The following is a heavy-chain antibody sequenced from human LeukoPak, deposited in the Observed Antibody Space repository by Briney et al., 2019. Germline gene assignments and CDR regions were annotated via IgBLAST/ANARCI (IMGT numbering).Heavy chain of an antibody. CDR3: ARDPPAEAINTYA. CDR1: GLTVSDNY. CDR2: IYSGGDT. J-gene: IGHJ5*02. V-gene: IGHV3-66*01. Sequence: GVSLRLSCAASGLTVSDNYMRWVRQAPGKGPEWVSLIYSGGDTFYADAVKGRFTISRDGSKNTLYLQMNSLRAEDTAVYYCARDPPAEAINTYAWGQGTLVTVSS. D-gene: IGHD6-13*01.